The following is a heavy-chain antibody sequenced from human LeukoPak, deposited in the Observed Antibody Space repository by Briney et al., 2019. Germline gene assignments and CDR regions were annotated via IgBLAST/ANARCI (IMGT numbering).Heavy chain of an antibody. Sequence: PSETLSLTCAVYGGSFSGYYWSWIRQPPGKGLEWIGEINHSGSTNYNPSLKSRVTISVDTSKNQFSLKLSSVTAADTAVYYCARLRLRSWFDPWGQGTLVTVSS. D-gene: IGHD5/OR15-5a*01. CDR3: ARLRLRSWFDP. V-gene: IGHV4-34*01. CDR1: GGSFSGYY. J-gene: IGHJ5*02. CDR2: INHSGST.